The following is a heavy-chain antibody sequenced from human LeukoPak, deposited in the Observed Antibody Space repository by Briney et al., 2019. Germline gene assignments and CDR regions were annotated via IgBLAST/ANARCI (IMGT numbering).Heavy chain of an antibody. Sequence: PSETLSLTCTVSGGSISSGSYYWSWIRQPAGKGLEWIGRIYTGGSTNYNPSLKSRVTISVDTSKNQFSLKLSSVTAADTAVYYCARTTYYYGSGSYYPFDYWGQGTLVTVSS. J-gene: IGHJ4*02. V-gene: IGHV4-61*02. CDR1: GGSISSGSYY. CDR2: IYTGGST. CDR3: ARTTYYYGSGSYYPFDY. D-gene: IGHD3-10*01.